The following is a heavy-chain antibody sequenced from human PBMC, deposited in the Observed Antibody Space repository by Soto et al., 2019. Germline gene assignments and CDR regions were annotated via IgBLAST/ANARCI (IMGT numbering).Heavy chain of an antibody. Sequence: PGGSLRLSCVTSGFTFSTYGMHWVRQAPGKGPEWVAVVSYVAANKYYGDSVKGRFTISRDNSKNTLYLQMNRLSVEDTAVYFCAKDLGYNSSWPVTIHYKGMDVWGQGTTVTVSS. CDR3: AKDLGYNSSWPVTIHYKGMDV. CDR1: GFTFSTYG. CDR2: VSYVAANK. J-gene: IGHJ6*02. D-gene: IGHD6-13*01. V-gene: IGHV3-30*18.